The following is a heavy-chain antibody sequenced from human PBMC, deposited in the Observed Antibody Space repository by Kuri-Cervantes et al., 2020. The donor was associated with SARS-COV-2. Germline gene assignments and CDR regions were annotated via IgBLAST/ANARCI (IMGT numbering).Heavy chain of an antibody. D-gene: IGHD3-3*01. V-gene: IGHV1-24*01. Sequence: ASEKVSCKVSGYTLTELSMHWVRQAPGKGLEWMGGFDPEDGETIYAQKFQGRVTMTEDTSTDTAYMELSSLRSEDTAVYYCATARFDFWSGYSWGGAFDLWGQGTMVTVSS. CDR3: ATARFDFWSGYSWGGAFDL. CDR1: GYTLTELS. J-gene: IGHJ3*01. CDR2: FDPEDGET.